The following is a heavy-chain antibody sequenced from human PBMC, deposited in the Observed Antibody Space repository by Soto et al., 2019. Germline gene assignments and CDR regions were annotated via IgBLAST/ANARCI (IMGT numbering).Heavy chain of an antibody. V-gene: IGHV3-72*01. D-gene: IGHD1-26*01. CDR2: TRNKANSYTT. Sequence: LSLTCAASGFTFSDHYMDWVRQAPGKGLEWVGRTRNKANSYTTEYAASVKGRFTISRDDPKNSLYLQMNSLKTEDTAVYYCARDSGSYYYGMDVWGQGTTVTVSS. J-gene: IGHJ6*02. CDR1: GFTFSDHY. CDR3: ARDSGSYYYGMDV.